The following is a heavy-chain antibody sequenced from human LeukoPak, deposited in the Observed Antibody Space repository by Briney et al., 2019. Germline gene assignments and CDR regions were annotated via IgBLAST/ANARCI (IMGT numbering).Heavy chain of an antibody. V-gene: IGHV3-23*01. D-gene: IGHD1-26*01. CDR2: IISSGGVT. CDR1: GFPFSSYA. Sequence: GGSLRLSCAASGFPFSSYAMSWARQAPGKGLEWVSSIISSGGVTYYADSVKGRFTISRDNSKNTVYLQMNSLRAEDTAVYYCASDEGDFDYWGQGTLVTVSS. J-gene: IGHJ4*02. CDR3: ASDEGDFDY.